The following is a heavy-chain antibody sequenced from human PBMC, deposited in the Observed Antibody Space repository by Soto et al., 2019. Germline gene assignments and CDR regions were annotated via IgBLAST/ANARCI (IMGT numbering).Heavy chain of an antibody. CDR3: ARDALLVVVPAAIQQYHWFDP. CDR1: GGTFSSYA. D-gene: IGHD2-2*01. CDR2: IIPIFGTA. Sequence: QVQLVQSGAEVKKPGSSVKVSCKASGGTFSSYAISWVRQAPGQGLEWMGGIIPIFGTANYAQKFQGRVTITADKSTSTAYMELSSLRSEDTAAYYCARDALLVVVPAAIQQYHWFDPWGQGTLVTVSS. J-gene: IGHJ5*02. V-gene: IGHV1-69*06.